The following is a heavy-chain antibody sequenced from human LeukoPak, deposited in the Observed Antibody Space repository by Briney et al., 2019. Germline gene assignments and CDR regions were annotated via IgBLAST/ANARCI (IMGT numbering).Heavy chain of an antibody. CDR2: IYTSGNT. V-gene: IGHV3-66*01. Sequence: GGSLRLSCAASGFTVSSNYMTWVRQAPGKGLEWVSVIYTSGNTYYADSVKGRFTISRDNSKNTLYLQMNSLRDEDTAVYYCARGVYAFDIWGQGTRVTVSS. CDR1: GFTVSSNY. J-gene: IGHJ3*02. CDR3: ARGVYAFDI.